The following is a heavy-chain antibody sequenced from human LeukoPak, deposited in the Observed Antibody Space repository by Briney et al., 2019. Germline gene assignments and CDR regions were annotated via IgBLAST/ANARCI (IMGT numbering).Heavy chain of an antibody. D-gene: IGHD3-16*01. Sequence: PGGSLRLSCTASGFNFSTYWMHWVRQVPGKGLVWVSRIKTDGSSTSYADSVKGRFTISRDSAKNKLYLQMNSLRAEDTAVYYRATVSVGVRFDYWGQGALVAVSS. CDR1: GFNFSTYW. CDR3: ATVSVGVRFDY. V-gene: IGHV3-74*01. J-gene: IGHJ4*02. CDR2: IKTDGSST.